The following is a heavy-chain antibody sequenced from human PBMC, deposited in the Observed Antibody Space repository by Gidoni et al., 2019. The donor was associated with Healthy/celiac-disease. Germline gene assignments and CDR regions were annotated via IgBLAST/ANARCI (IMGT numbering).Heavy chain of an antibody. CDR3: ARTAAVAGTIWFDP. D-gene: IGHD6-19*01. CDR2: IYSGGST. V-gene: IGHV3-53*02. J-gene: IGHJ5*02. Sequence: EVQLVETGGGLIQPGGSLRLSCAASGFTVSSNYMSWVRQAPGKGLEWVSVIYSGGSTYYADSVKGRFTISRDNSKNTLYLQMNSLRAEDTAVYYCARTAAVAGTIWFDPWGQGTLVTVSS. CDR1: GFTVSSNY.